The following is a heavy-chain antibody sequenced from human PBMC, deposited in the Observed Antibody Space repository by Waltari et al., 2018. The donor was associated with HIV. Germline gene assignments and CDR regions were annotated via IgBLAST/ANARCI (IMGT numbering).Heavy chain of an antibody. V-gene: IGHV1-2*02. D-gene: IGHD2-2*01. Sequence: QLELVQSGAEVTKPGASAKVSCKASGYTFTDNYIHWVRPDPGHGLEWMPRINPKSGSTRPAEEFQGRVTMNRDTSMSTVYMEVRRLTSDDTAVYYCARGGASTTPRDYNYYGLDVWGQGTTVTVSS. CDR1: GYTFTDNY. CDR3: ARGGASTTPRDYNYYGLDV. J-gene: IGHJ6*02. CDR2: INPKSGST.